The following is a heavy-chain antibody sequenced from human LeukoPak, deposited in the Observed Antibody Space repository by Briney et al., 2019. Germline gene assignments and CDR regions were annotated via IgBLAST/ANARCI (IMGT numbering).Heavy chain of an antibody. Sequence: PGGSLRLSCAASGLTFDRCGMHWVRQAPGKGLEWVTFIRSDGSDEYYADSVKGRFTISRDDSKNTLYLQMNSLRAEDTAVYFCLYGGYFQHWGQGTLVTVSS. CDR2: IRSDGSDE. V-gene: IGHV3-30*02. CDR3: LYGGYFQH. CDR1: GLTFDRCG. J-gene: IGHJ1*01. D-gene: IGHD3-16*01.